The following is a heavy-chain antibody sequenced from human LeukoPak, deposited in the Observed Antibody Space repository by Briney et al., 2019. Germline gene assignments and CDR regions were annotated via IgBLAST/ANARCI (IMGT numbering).Heavy chain of an antibody. CDR1: GFIFDDYA. Sequence: GGSLRLSCAASGFIFDDYAMHWVRQAPGKGLEWVSGISWNSNTIGYADSVKGRFTISRDNAKNSLYLQMDSLRGDDTAVYYCAKDLPGSTWFGYYYMDVWGKGTTVTVSS. V-gene: IGHV3-9*01. J-gene: IGHJ6*03. CDR2: ISWNSNTI. CDR3: AKDLPGSTWFGYYYMDV. D-gene: IGHD6-13*01.